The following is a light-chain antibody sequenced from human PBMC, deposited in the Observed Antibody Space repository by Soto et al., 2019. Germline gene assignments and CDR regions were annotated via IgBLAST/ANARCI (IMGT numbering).Light chain of an antibody. CDR2: DAS. J-gene: IGKJ5*01. CDR3: QQDKSYSPIT. Sequence: DIQMTQSPSTLSGYVGDRVTITCRASQSINTWLAWYQQKPGKAPKLLIYDASNSESGVPSRFSGSGSGTHFILTISSLQPDDFATYYCQQDKSYSPITFGQGTRLE. CDR1: QSINTW. V-gene: IGKV1-5*01.